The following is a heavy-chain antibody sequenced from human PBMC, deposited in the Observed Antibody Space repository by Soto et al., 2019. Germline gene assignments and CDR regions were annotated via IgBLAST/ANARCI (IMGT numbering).Heavy chain of an antibody. CDR2: IYYSGST. CDR3: ARESGPFWGTKGLGY. J-gene: IGHJ4*02. Sequence: PSETLSLTCTVSGGSISAYYWSWIRQPLGKGLEWIGYIYYSGSTYYNPSLKSRVTISVDTSKNQFSLKLSSVTAADTAVYYCARESGPFWGTKGLGYWGQGTLVTVSS. V-gene: IGHV4-59*12. CDR1: GGSISAYY. D-gene: IGHD1-1*01.